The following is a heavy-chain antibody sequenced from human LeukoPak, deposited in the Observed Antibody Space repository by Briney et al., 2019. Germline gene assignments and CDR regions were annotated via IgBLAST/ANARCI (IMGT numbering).Heavy chain of an antibody. CDR1: GFTFSRYS. CDR2: ISSSSSYI. Sequence: PGGSLRLSCAASGFTFSRYSMNWVRQAPGKGLEWVSSISSSSSYIYYADSVKGRFTISRDNAKNSLYLQMNSLRAEDTAVYYCARDSPPSDFWSGYLSYYGMDVWGQGTTVTVSS. V-gene: IGHV3-21*01. J-gene: IGHJ6*02. D-gene: IGHD3-3*01. CDR3: ARDSPPSDFWSGYLSYYGMDV.